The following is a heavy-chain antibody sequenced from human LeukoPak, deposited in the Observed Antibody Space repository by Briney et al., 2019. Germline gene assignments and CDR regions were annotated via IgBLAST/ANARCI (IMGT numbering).Heavy chain of an antibody. CDR2: ISYDGSNK. D-gene: IGHD2-2*01. CDR1: GFTFSNYD. Sequence: QPGRSLRLSCAASGFTFSNYDMHWVRQAPGKGLEWVAIISYDGSNKYYADSVKGRFTISRDNSKNTLYLQINSRRAEDTAVYYCARGSPWGSLLVPIDYWGQGTLVTVSS. V-gene: IGHV3-30-3*01. CDR3: ARGSPWGSLLVPIDY. J-gene: IGHJ4*02.